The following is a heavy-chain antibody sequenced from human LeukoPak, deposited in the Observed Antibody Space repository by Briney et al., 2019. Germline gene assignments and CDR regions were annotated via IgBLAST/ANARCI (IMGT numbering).Heavy chain of an antibody. CDR2: ISSSSSTI. D-gene: IGHD6-13*01. V-gene: IGHV3-48*01. Sequence: PGGSLRLSCAASGFTFSSYSMNWVRQAPGKGLEWVSYISSSSSTIYYADSVKGRFTISRDNAKNSLYLQMNSLRAEDTAVYYCASQSSSWYEDYWGQGTLVTVSS. CDR1: GFTFSSYS. CDR3: ASQSSSWYEDY. J-gene: IGHJ4*02.